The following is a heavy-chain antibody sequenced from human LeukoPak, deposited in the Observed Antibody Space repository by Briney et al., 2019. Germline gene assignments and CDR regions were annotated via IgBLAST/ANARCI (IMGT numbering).Heavy chain of an antibody. CDR1: GYTFTSYG. CDR3: ARAELPRVPAAIPKPPLGFDP. D-gene: IGHD2-2*02. J-gene: IGHJ5*02. Sequence: ASVKVSCKASGYTFTSYGISWVRQAPGQGLEWMGWISAYNGNTNYAQKLQGRVTMTTDTSTSTAYMELRSLRSDDTAVYYCARAELPRVPAAIPKPPLGFDPWGQGTLVTVSS. CDR2: ISAYNGNT. V-gene: IGHV1-18*01.